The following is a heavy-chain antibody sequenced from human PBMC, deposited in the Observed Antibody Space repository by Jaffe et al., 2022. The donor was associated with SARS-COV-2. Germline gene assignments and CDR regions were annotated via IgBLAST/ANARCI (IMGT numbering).Heavy chain of an antibody. J-gene: IGHJ4*02. CDR1: GFTFSYYS. D-gene: IGHD3-10*01. Sequence: EVQLVESGGGLVQPGGSLRLSCAASGFTFSYYSMNWVRQAPGKGLEWVSYISSSSSAIYYADSVKGRFTISRDNAKNSLYLQMNSLRAEDTAVYYCARDRDLWFGDKAFDYWGQGTLVTVSS. CDR2: ISSSSSAI. CDR3: ARDRDLWFGDKAFDY. V-gene: IGHV3-48*01.